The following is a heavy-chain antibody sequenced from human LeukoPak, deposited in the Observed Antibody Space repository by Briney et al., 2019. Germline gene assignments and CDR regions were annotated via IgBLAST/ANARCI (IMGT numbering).Heavy chain of an antibody. Sequence: PGGSLRLSCAASGFTFSRQPMNWVRQAPGKGLEWVSYISPGTIYYADSVKGRFTISRDNAKNSLYLQMNSLRAEDTAVYYCTRDGRVAYEMDVWGQGTTVTVSS. CDR3: TRDGRVAYEMDV. CDR2: ISPGTI. D-gene: IGHD2-15*01. V-gene: IGHV3-48*01. CDR1: GFTFSRQP. J-gene: IGHJ6*02.